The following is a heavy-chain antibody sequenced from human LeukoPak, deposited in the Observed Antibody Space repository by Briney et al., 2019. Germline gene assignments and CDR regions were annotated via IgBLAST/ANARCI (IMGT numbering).Heavy chain of an antibody. CDR3: VREGRSGSYDDY. CDR2: ISRVSTI. D-gene: IGHD1-26*01. CDR1: GFTFSTYN. Sequence: QPGGSLRPSCAASGFTFSTYNMNWVRQAPGKGLEWVSYISRVSTIYYADSVKGRFTISRDNAKNSVYLQMNSLRAEDTAVYYCVREGRSGSYDDYWGQGTLVTVSS. V-gene: IGHV3-48*01. J-gene: IGHJ4*02.